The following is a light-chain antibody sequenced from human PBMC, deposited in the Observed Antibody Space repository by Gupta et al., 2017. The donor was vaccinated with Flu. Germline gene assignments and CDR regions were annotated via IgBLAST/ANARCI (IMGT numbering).Light chain of an antibody. Sequence: DIQMTQSPSSMSASVGDRVTITCRASQGIANWLAWYQQRPGKAPDLLIYAASSLQSGVPSRFSGSGFVTDFTLTISRVQPVDFATYYCLQADSFPITFGQGTQVDI. V-gene: IGKV1D-12*01. CDR3: LQADSFPIT. J-gene: IGKJ5*01. CDR1: QGIANW. CDR2: AAS.